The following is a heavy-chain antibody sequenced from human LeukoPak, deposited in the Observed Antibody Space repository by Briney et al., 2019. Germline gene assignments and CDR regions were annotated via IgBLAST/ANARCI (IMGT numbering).Heavy chain of an antibody. CDR1: GGSISSSSYY. CDR2: IYYSGST. CDR3: ARASTRPWAFDI. Sequence: SETLSLTCTVSGGSISSSSYYWGWIRQPPGTGLEWIGSIYYSGSTYYNPSLKSRVTISVDTSKNQFSLKLSSVTAADTAVYYCARASTRPWAFDIWGQGTMVTVSS. V-gene: IGHV4-39*01. J-gene: IGHJ3*02. D-gene: IGHD6-6*01.